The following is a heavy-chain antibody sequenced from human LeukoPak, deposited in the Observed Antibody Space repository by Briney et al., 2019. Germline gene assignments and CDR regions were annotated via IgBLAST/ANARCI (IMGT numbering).Heavy chain of an antibody. CDR3: ARDEGVCSSTSCYGRWFDP. CDR1: GGTFSSYA. Sequence: GASVKVSCKAPGGTFSSYAISWVRQAPGQGLEWMGGIIPIFGTANYAQKFQGRVTITTDESTSTAYMELSSLRSEDTAVYYCARDEGVCSSTSCYGRWFDPWGQGTLVTVSS. J-gene: IGHJ5*02. D-gene: IGHD2-2*01. V-gene: IGHV1-69*05. CDR2: IIPIFGTA.